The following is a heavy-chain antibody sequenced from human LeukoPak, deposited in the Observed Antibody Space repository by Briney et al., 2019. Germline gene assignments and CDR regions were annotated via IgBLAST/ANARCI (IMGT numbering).Heavy chain of an antibody. Sequence: GASVKVSCKASGGTFSSYAISWVRQAPEQGLEWMGGIIPIFGTANYAQKFQGRVTITTDESTSTAYMELSSLRSEDTAVYYCARGDPRRGYCSGGSCSTYYYYYYYMDVWGKGTTVTVSS. CDR2: IIPIFGTA. V-gene: IGHV1-69*05. J-gene: IGHJ6*03. CDR3: ARGDPRRGYCSGGSCSTYYYYYYYMDV. D-gene: IGHD2-15*01. CDR1: GGTFSSYA.